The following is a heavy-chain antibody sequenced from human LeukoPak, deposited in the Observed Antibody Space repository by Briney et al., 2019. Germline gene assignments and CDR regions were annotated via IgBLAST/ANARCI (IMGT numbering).Heavy chain of an antibody. D-gene: IGHD6-13*01. V-gene: IGHV3-23*01. CDR2: IGDSGSST. CDR3: AKMRYSNTYDAFDI. J-gene: IGHJ3*02. CDR1: GFTFSSYP. Sequence: GGSPRLSCAGSGFTFSSYPMSWVRQAPGKGLEWVSAIGDSGSSTYYADSVKGRFTISRDNSKNTLYLQMNSLRAEDTAVYYCAKMRYSNTYDAFDIWGQGTMVTVSS.